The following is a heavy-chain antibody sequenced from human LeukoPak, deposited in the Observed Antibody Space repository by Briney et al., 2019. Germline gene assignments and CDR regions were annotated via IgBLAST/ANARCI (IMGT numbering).Heavy chain of an antibody. D-gene: IGHD3/OR15-3a*01. V-gene: IGHV4-59*01. CDR3: ARTDYYFDY. Sequence: SETLSLTCAVSGGSISTYYWNWLRQSPGKGLEWIGDIYFSGSTNYIPSLKSRVTISIDTSRNQFSLKLSSVTAADTAVYYCARTDYYFDYWGQGTLVTVSS. CDR1: GGSISTYY. J-gene: IGHJ4*02. CDR2: IYFSGST.